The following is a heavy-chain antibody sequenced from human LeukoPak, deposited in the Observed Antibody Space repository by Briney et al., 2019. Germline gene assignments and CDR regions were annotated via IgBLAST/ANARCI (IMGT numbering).Heavy chain of an antibody. CDR2: ISHDGNDK. D-gene: IGHD4-17*01. Sequence: PGESLRLSCTASGFTFSSYGMHWVRQAPGKGLEWVAVISHDGNDKHYADSVKGRFTISRGNSKNTLYLQMKSLREDTAVYYCAKGDLYGDYVFDYWGQGALVTVS. CDR1: GFTFSSYG. J-gene: IGHJ4*02. CDR3: AKGDLYGDYVFDY. V-gene: IGHV3-30*18.